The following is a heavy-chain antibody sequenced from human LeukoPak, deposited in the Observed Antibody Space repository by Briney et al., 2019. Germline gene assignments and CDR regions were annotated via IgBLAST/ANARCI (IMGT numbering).Heavy chain of an antibody. D-gene: IGHD3-22*01. CDR2: INDSGST. CDR1: GGSISTSNYY. Sequence: NPSETLSLTCTVSGGSISTSNYYWGWIRQPPGKGLEWIGEINDSGSTNYNPSLKSRVTISVDTSKNQFSLKLNSVTAADMAVYYCARRPYYYDTSAYWGSYYYYYMDVRGKGTTVTISS. CDR3: ARRPYYYDTSAYWGSYYYYYMDV. V-gene: IGHV4-39*07. J-gene: IGHJ6*03.